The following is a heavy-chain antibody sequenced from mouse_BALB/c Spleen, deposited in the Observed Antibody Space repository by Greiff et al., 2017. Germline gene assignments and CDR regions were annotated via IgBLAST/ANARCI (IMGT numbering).Heavy chain of an antibody. V-gene: IGHV1-54*01. CDR1: GYAFTNYL. D-gene: IGHD2-5*01. J-gene: IGHJ3*01. CDR2: INPGSGGT. CDR3: ARSSNPRFAY. Sequence: VKLMESGAELVRPGTSVKVSCKASGYAFTNYLIEWVKQRPGQGLEWIGVINPGSGGTNYNEKFKGKATLTADKSSSTAYMQLSSLTSDDSAVYFCARSSNPRFAYWGQGTLVTVSA.